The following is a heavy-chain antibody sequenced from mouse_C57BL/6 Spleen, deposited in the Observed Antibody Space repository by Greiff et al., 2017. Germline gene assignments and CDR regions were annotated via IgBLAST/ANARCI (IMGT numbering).Heavy chain of an antibody. CDR1: GYTFTSYW. J-gene: IGHJ2*01. Sequence: QVQLQQPGAELVKPGASVKMSCKASGYTFTSYWITWVKQRPGQGLEWIGDIYPGSGSTNYNEKFKSKATLTVDTSSSTAYMQLSSLTSADSAVYYCARPVPLGTVVGGDYWGQGTTLTVSS. D-gene: IGHD1-1*01. V-gene: IGHV1-55*01. CDR3: ARPVPLGTVVGGDY. CDR2: IYPGSGST.